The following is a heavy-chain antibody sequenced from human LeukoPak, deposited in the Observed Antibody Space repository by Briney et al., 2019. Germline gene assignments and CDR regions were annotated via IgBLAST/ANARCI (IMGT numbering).Heavy chain of an antibody. J-gene: IGHJ4*02. CDR2: IIPILGIA. CDR1: GGTFGSYA. V-gene: IGHV1-69*04. Sequence: ASVKVSCKASGGTFGSYAISWVRQAPGQGLEWMGRIIPILGIANYAQKFQGRVTITADKSTSTAYMELSSLRSEDTAVYYCAREVDYDFWSGYYDYWGQGTLVTVSS. CDR3: AREVDYDFWSGYYDY. D-gene: IGHD3-3*01.